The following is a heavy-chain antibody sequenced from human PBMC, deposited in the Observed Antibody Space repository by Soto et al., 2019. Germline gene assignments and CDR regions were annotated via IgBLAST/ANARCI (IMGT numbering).Heavy chain of an antibody. D-gene: IGHD2-15*01. CDR3: ARSHCSGGSCSYYFDY. V-gene: IGHV4-34*01. CDR2: INHSGST. J-gene: IGHJ4*02. Sequence: SETLSLTCAVYGGSFSGYYWSWIRQPPGKGLEWIGEINHSGSTNYNPSLKSRVTISVDRSKNQFSLKLSSVTAADTAVYYCARSHCSGGSCSYYFDYWGQGTLVTVSS. CDR1: GGSFSGYY.